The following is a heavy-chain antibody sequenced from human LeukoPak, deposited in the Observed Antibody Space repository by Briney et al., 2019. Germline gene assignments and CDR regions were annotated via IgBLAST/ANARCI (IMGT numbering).Heavy chain of an antibody. CDR1: GFTVSSNY. D-gene: IGHD2/OR15-2a*01. J-gene: IGHJ6*03. V-gene: IGHV3-53*01. CDR2: IYSGGST. Sequence: GGSLRLSCAASGFTVSSNYMSWVRQAPGKGLEWVSVIYSGGSTYYADSVKGRFTISRDNSKNTLYLQMNSLRVEGTAVYYCARDTWAYYMDVWGKGTTVTISS. CDR3: ARDTWAYYMDV.